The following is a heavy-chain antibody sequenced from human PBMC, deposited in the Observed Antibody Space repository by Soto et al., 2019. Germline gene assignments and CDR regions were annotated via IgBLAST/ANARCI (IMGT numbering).Heavy chain of an antibody. D-gene: IGHD2-15*01. V-gene: IGHV1-18*01. CDR3: AIGGLGYCSGGSCPKNWFGP. CDR2: ISAYNGNT. Sequence: GASVKVSCKASGYTFTSYGISWVRQAPGQGLEWMGWISAYNGNTNHAQKLQGRVTMTTDTSTSTAYMELRSLRSDDTAVYYCAIGGLGYCSGGSCPKNWFGPRGQGTLVTVSS. J-gene: IGHJ5*02. CDR1: GYTFTSYG.